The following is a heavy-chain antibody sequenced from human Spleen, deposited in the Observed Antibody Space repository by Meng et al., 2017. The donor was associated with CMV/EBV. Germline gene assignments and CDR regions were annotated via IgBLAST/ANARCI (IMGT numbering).Heavy chain of an antibody. D-gene: IGHD6-13*01. V-gene: IGHV1-2*02. CDR3: ARDNAGNSFEY. CDR2: INPNSDAT. J-gene: IGHJ4*02. Sequence: VQLVQCGAEVKKPGTPRKDCCKASGYSFTGYYINWVRQAPGKGLEWMGWINPNSDATRYPQKFQGRVTMTRDTSITTAYMELSRLTSDDTAVYYCARDNAGNSFEYWGQGTLVTVSS. CDR1: GYSFTGYY.